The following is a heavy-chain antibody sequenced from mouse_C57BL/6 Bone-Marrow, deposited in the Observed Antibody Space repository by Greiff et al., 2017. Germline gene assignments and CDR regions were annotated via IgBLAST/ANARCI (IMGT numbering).Heavy chain of an antibody. CDR2: IYPRSGNT. D-gene: IGHD1-1*01. J-gene: IGHJ2*01. CDR1: GYTFTSYG. Sequence: LVESGAELARPGASVKLSCKASGYTFTSYGISWVKQRTGQGLEWIGEIYPRSGNTYYNEKFKGKATLTVDKSSSTAYMELRSLTSEDSAVYFCASDYYDSSHWGQGTTLTVSS. V-gene: IGHV1-81*01. CDR3: ASDYYDSSH.